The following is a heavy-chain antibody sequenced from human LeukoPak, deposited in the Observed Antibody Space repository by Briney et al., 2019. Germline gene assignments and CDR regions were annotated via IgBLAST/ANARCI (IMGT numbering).Heavy chain of an antibody. Sequence: GRSLRLSCAASGFIFSTYGMHWVRQAPGKGLVWVSRSKNDGRSTSYADSVKGRFTISRDSAKNTLFLQMDSLRAEDTAVYYCARAGYSSGWYYFDYWGQGTLVTVSS. CDR3: ARAGYSSGWYYFDY. D-gene: IGHD6-19*01. J-gene: IGHJ4*02. CDR1: GFIFSTYG. V-gene: IGHV3-74*01. CDR2: SKNDGRST.